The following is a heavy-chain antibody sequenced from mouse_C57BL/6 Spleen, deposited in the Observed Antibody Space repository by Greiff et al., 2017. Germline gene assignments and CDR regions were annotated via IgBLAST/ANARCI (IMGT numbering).Heavy chain of an antibody. CDR1: GYTFTSYW. V-gene: IGHV1-55*01. Sequence: VQLQQPGAELVKPGASVKMSCKASGYTFTSYWITWVKQRPGQGLEWLGDIYPGSGSTNYNEQFKSKATLTVDTSSSTAYMQLSSLTSEDSAVYACAGEGYSAWFAYWGQGTLVTVSA. CDR3: AGEGYSAWFAY. CDR2: IYPGSGST. D-gene: IGHD2-3*01. J-gene: IGHJ3*01.